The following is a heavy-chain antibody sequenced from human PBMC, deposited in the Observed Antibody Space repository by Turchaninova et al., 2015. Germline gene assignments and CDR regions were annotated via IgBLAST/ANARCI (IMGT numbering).Heavy chain of an antibody. D-gene: IGHD6-25*01. V-gene: IGHV4-39*01. CDR3: ARHTPAASVGRFYYYGVGV. J-gene: IGHJ6*02. CDR2: IFYCGDT. CDR1: GDSITTDRFF. Sequence: QLQLQESGPGLVKPSETLSLTCSVSGDSITTDRFFWGWIRPPPGKELAWLGSIFYCGDTYYHPFLKLQIPISVGTSENDFTRGLTAVTAADTAVYFCARHTPAASVGRFYYYGVGVWGQGTTVTVSS.